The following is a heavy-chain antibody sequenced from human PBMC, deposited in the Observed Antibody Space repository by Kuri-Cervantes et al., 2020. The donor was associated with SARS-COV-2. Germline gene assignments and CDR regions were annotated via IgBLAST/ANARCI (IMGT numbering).Heavy chain of an antibody. V-gene: IGHV3-11*04. CDR2: ISSSGSTI. J-gene: IGHJ4*02. CDR3: ARSSVPAEFDY. Sequence: GGSLRLSCAASGFTFSDYYMSWIRQAPGKGLGWVSYISSSGSTIYYADSVKGRFTISRDNAKNSLYLQMNSLRAEDTAVYYCARSSVPAEFDYWGQGTLVTVSS. CDR1: GFTFSDYY. D-gene: IGHD2-2*01.